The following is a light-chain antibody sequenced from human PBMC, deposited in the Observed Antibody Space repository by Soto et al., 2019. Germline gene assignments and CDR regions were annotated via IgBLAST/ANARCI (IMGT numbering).Light chain of an antibody. V-gene: IGLV2-8*01. CDR1: SSDVGNYNY. J-gene: IGLJ2*01. CDR3: SSYAGTKNVI. CDR2: EVS. Sequence: QSVLTQPPSASGSPGQSVTISCTGTSSDVGNYNYVSWYQQHPGRAPKLMIFEVSQRPSGVPDRFSGSKSGNTASLTVSGLQAEDEAYYYCSSYAGTKNVIFGGGTKLTVL.